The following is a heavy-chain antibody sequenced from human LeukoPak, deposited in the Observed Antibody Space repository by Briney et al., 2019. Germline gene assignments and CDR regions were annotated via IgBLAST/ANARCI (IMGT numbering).Heavy chain of an antibody. D-gene: IGHD3-10*01. CDR1: GFTFEDYA. CDR3: AKSPYFYNSGRYVDV. CDR2: ISWNSRTI. Sequence: GGSLRLSCAASGFTFEDYAMHWVRQAPGKGLEWVSGISWNSRTIGYADSIKGRFTISRDSSKNMLYLQMNRLRAEDTAVYYCAKSPYFYNSGRYVDVWGKGTTVTVSS. J-gene: IGHJ6*03. V-gene: IGHV3-9*01.